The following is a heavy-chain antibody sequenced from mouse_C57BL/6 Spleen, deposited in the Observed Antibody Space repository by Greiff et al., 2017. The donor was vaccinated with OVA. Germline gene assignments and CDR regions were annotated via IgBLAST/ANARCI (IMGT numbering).Heavy chain of an antibody. CDR3: ARDYYGNDGGFAY. Sequence: QVQLQQPGAELVKPGASVKLSCKASGYTFTSYWMHWVKQRPGRGLGWIGRIDPNSGGTKYNEKFKSKATLTVDKPSSPAYMQLSSLTSEDSAVYYGARDYYGNDGGFAYWGQGTLVTVSA. V-gene: IGHV1-72*01. D-gene: IGHD2-2*01. CDR1: GYTFTSYW. CDR2: IDPNSGGT. J-gene: IGHJ3*01.